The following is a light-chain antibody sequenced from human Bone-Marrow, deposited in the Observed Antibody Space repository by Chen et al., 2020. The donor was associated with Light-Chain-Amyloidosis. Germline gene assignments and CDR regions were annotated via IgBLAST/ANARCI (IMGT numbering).Light chain of an antibody. CDR1: QSVSSN. V-gene: IGKV3D-15*01. Sequence: IVMPQPPAPLSVSPGERVTLSCSASQSVSSNLAWYQQKPGQAPRLLIYTTSTRAAGVPARFSGSASGTEFTLTISSLQSEDFAVYFCQHYHNWRWTFGQGTKVEVK. CDR3: QHYHNWRWT. J-gene: IGKJ1*01. CDR2: TTS.